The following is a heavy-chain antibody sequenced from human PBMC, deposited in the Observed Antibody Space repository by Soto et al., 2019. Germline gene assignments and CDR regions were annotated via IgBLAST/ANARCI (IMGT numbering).Heavy chain of an antibody. CDR1: GYTFTSYA. Sequence: ASVKVSCKASGYTFTSYAMHWVRQTPGQRLEWMGWINAGNGNTKCSQKFQGRVTITRDTSASTAYMELSSLRSEDTAVYYCARDPEPAYYYDSSGPFDYWGQGTLVTVSS. CDR2: INAGNGNT. J-gene: IGHJ4*02. V-gene: IGHV1-3*01. D-gene: IGHD3-22*01. CDR3: ARDPEPAYYYDSSGPFDY.